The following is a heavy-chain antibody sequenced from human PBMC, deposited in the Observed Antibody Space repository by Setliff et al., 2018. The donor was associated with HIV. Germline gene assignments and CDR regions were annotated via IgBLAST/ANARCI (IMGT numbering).Heavy chain of an antibody. J-gene: IGHJ4*02. CDR3: ARHKSQPYYFDY. CDR1: GGSISNYY. V-gene: IGHV4-59*08. CDR2: IYYSGST. Sequence: SETLSLTCTVSGGSISNYYWSWIRQPPGKGLEWIGYIYYSGSTNYNPSLKSRVTILVDSSRNQFSLRLSSVTAADTAVYYCARHKSQPYYFDYWGQGTLVTVSS.